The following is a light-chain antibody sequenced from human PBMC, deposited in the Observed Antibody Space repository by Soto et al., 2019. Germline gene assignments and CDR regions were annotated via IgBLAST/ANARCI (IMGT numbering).Light chain of an antibody. CDR1: SSDVGGYNY. J-gene: IGLJ2*01. V-gene: IGLV2-8*01. Sequence: QSVLTQPPSASGSPGQSVTISCTGTSSDVGGYNYVSWYQQHPGKAPKLMIYEVSKRPSGVPDRFSGSKSGNTASLTVSELQAEDEADYYCSSYAGSNNLGVFGGGTKVTVL. CDR3: SSYAGSNNLGV. CDR2: EVS.